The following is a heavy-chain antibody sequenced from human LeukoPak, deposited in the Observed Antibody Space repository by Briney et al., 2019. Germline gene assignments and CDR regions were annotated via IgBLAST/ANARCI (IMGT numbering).Heavy chain of an antibody. J-gene: IGHJ6*02. CDR1: GFTFNSYS. V-gene: IGHV3-21*06. CDR2: ISYSCTSV. CDR3: ARSLIPPTYSGNYIFQYYGMDV. D-gene: IGHD1-26*01. Sequence: GGSLRLSCAASGFTFNSYSMNWVRQAPGKGLEWVSSISYSCTSVFYADSVEGRFTISRDDAKNSLYLQVNSLRAEDTAVYYCARSLIPPTYSGNYIFQYYGMDVWGQGTTVTVSS.